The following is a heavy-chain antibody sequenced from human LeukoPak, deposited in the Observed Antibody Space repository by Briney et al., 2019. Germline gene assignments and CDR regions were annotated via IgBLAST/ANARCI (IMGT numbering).Heavy chain of an antibody. Sequence: GGSLRLSCAASGFIFSSYGMHWVRQAPGKGLEWVAVISHDGSNKNYADSVKGRFTTSRDNSKNSLYVQMNSLRHEDTAVYYCAKVCARFLVGAVGSGYYYLPPEFDYWGKGTLVTVSS. CDR3: AKVCARFLVGAVGSGYYYLPPEFDY. J-gene: IGHJ4*02. CDR1: GFIFSSYG. CDR2: ISHDGSNK. V-gene: IGHV3-30*18. D-gene: IGHD3-22*01.